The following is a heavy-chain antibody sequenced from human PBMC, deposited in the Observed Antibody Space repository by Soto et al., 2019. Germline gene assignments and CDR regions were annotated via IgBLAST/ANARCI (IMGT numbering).Heavy chain of an antibody. D-gene: IGHD3-10*01. V-gene: IGHV3-23*01. CDR3: AKARGAEISDYGMEV. Sequence: EVQLLESGGGAVQSGGSLRLSCAASGFTFSSYVMSWVRQAPGKGLEWVSGITGSGMTTYYVDSVKGRFTISRDNSKNTLYLQMNSLRAEDTAIYYCAKARGAEISDYGMEVWGQGTTVTVSS. CDR2: ITGSGMTT. J-gene: IGHJ6*02. CDR1: GFTFSSYV.